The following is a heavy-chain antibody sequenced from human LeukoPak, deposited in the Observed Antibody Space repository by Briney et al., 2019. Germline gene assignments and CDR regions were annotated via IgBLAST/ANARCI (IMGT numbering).Heavy chain of an antibody. Sequence: GGSLRLSCAASGFTFNTYGMHWVRQAPGKGLEWVAVIWSDGTHKYYSDSVKGRFTISRDNSKNTLYLEMNSLRDEDTAVYYCAKSNSESQTTVGNWGQGTLVTVSS. CDR1: GFTFNTYG. V-gene: IGHV3-33*06. J-gene: IGHJ4*02. CDR3: AKSNSESQTTVGN. D-gene: IGHD1-26*01. CDR2: IWSDGTHK.